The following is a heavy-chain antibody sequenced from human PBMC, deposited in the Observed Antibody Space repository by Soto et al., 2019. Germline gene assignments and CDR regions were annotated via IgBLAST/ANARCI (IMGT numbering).Heavy chain of an antibody. CDR3: AREPPADFWSGYPSAYYGMDV. D-gene: IGHD3-3*01. CDR2: IWYDGSNK. J-gene: IGHJ6*02. V-gene: IGHV3-33*01. CDR1: GFTFSSYG. Sequence: GGSLRLSCAASGFTFSSYGMHWVRQAPGKGLEWVAVIWYDGSNKYYADSVKGRFTISRDNSKNTLYLQMNSLRAEDTAVYYCAREPPADFWSGYPSAYYGMDVWGQGTTVTVSS.